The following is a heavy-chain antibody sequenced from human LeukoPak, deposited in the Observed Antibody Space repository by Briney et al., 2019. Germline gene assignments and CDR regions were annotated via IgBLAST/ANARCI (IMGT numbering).Heavy chain of an antibody. CDR3: ARAYSGYDFFDY. D-gene: IGHD5-12*01. CDR1: GGTFSRYA. J-gene: IGHJ4*02. V-gene: IGHV1-69*13. Sequence: ASVKVSCKASGGTFSRYAISWVRQAPGQGLEWMGGIIPIFGTANYARKFQGRVTITADESTSTAYMEVSSLRSEDTAVHYCARAYSGYDFFDYWGQGILVTVSS. CDR2: IIPIFGTA.